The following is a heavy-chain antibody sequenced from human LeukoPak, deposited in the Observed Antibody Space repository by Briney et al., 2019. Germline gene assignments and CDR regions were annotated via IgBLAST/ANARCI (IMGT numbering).Heavy chain of an antibody. CDR1: GGSISSSNW. CDR3: ARVPTVTFFDY. V-gene: IGHV4-4*02. Sequence: ASETLSLTCAVSGGSISSSNWWSWVRQPPGKGLEWIGETYHSGSTNYNPSLKSRVTISVDTSKNQFSLKLSSVTAADTAVHYCARVPTVTFFDYWGQGTLVTVSS. CDR2: TYHSGST. J-gene: IGHJ4*02. D-gene: IGHD4-17*01.